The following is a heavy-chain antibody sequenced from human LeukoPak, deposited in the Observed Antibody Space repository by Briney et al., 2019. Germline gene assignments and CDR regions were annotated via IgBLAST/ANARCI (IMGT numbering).Heavy chain of an antibody. J-gene: IGHJ4*02. Sequence: GGSLRLSCAASGFTFSSYNMNWVRQAPGKGLEWVSSITTSSYIYYADSMKGRFTISRDNAKNSLSLQMNSLRAEDTAVYYCARDREYVPNFWGQGTLVTVSS. CDR1: GFTFSSYN. CDR2: ITTSSYI. D-gene: IGHD2-2*01. V-gene: IGHV3-21*01. CDR3: ARDREYVPNF.